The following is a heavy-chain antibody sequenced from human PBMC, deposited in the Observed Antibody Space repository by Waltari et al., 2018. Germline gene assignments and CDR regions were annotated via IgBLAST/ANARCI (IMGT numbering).Heavy chain of an antibody. CDR2: IHYSGSI. V-gene: IGHV4-38-2*02. CDR1: GYSISSGYW. Sequence: QVGLQESGPGLVKPSETLSLTCTVSGYSISSGYWGGWIRQPPGKGLEWIASIHYSGSIQYTPSLRSRVTISADTSKNQFSLRLTSVTAADTAVYYCANNECGLPVSWGQGALVTVSS. CDR3: ANNECGLPVS. D-gene: IGHD2-2*01. J-gene: IGHJ5*02.